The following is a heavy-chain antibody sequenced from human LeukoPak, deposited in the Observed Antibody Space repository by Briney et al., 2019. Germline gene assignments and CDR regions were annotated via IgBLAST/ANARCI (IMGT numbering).Heavy chain of an antibody. CDR1: GGSISSYY. J-gene: IGHJ3*02. CDR2: IYTSGST. Sequence: PSETLSLTCTVSGGSISSYYWSWIRQPAGKGLEWIGRIYTSGSTNYNPSLKSRVTMSVDTSMNQFSLKLSSVTAADTAVYYCAVYSGSYSPDDAFDIWGQGTMVTVSS. CDR3: AVYSGSYSPDDAFDI. V-gene: IGHV4-4*07. D-gene: IGHD1-26*01.